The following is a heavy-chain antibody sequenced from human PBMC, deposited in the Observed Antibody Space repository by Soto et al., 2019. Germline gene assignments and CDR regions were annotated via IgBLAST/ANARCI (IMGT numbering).Heavy chain of an antibody. D-gene: IGHD3-3*01. Sequence: TLSLTCAVYGGSVNGYYWNWTRQPPGKGLEWIGEINHTGGTHYNPSLKSRATMSVDTSKNQFPLRLSSVTAADTAIYYCATRITVFGLLIPPFDPWGQGTQVTVSS. J-gene: IGHJ5*02. CDR2: INHTGGT. V-gene: IGHV4-34*01. CDR1: GGSVNGYY. CDR3: ATRITVFGLLIPPFDP.